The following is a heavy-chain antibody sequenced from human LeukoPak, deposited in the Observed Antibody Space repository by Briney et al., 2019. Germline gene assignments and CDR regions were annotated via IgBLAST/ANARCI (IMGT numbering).Heavy chain of an antibody. CDR1: GFTFRSYG. V-gene: IGHV3-33*01. CDR2: MWYDGSNK. Sequence: GRSLRLSCAVSGFTFRSYGMHWVRQVPGKGLEWVAVMWYDGSNKYYADSVKGRFTISRDNSKNTLYVQMNSLRVEDTAVYYCARAGNTAMVRALDYWDQGTLVTVSS. J-gene: IGHJ4*02. CDR3: ARAGNTAMVRALDY. D-gene: IGHD5-18*01.